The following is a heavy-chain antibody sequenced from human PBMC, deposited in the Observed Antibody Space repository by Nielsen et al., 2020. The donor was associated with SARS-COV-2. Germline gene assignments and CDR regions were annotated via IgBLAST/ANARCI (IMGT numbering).Heavy chain of an antibody. CDR2: IRSKAYGGTT. D-gene: IGHD2-21*02. J-gene: IGHJ4*02. CDR1: GFTFGDYA. Sequence: GESLKISCTASGFTFGDYAMSWVRQAPGKGLEWVGFIRSKAYGGTTEYAASVKGRFTISRDDSKSIAYLQMNSLKTKDTAVYYCTRDLDEVVTEDWGQGTLVTVSS. V-gene: IGHV3-49*04. CDR3: TRDLDEVVTED.